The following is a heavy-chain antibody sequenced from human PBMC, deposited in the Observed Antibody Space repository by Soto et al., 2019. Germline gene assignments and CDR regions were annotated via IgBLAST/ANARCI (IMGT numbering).Heavy chain of an antibody. V-gene: IGHV1-8*01. CDR3: ARRKERSGPNYFDY. CDR1: GYPFTTSD. D-gene: IGHD6-25*01. CDR2: MNPYNGNT. Sequence: ASVKVSCKASGYPFTTSDIIWVRQATGQGLEWMGWMNPYNGNTGYAQKFQGRVTMTRNTSIATAYMELSSLRSDDTAVYFCARRKERSGPNYFDYWGQGSLVTVSS. J-gene: IGHJ4*02.